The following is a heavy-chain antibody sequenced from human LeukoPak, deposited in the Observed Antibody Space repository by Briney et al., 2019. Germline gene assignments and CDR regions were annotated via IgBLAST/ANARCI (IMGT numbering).Heavy chain of an antibody. D-gene: IGHD6-19*01. CDR2: IYYSGST. CDR3: ARRPGGWYYFDY. CDR1: GDSINSYY. J-gene: IGHJ4*02. V-gene: IGHV4-59*01. Sequence: SETLSLTCSVSGDSINSYYWNWIRQPPGKGLEWIGYIYYSGSTNYNPSLKSRVTISVDTSKNQFSLKLGSVTAADTAVYYCARRPGGWYYFDYWGQGTLVTVSS.